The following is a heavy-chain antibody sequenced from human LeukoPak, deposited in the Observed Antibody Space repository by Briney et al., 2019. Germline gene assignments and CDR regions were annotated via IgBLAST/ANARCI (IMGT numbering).Heavy chain of an antibody. V-gene: IGHV3-21*01. D-gene: IGHD6-6*01. Sequence: GGSPRLSCAASGFTFSSYSMNWVRQAPGKGLEWVSSISSSSYIYYADSVKGRFTISRDNAKNSLYLQMNSLRAGDTAVYYCARDSIAASDYWGQGTLVTVSS. CDR3: ARDSIAASDY. CDR2: ISSSSYI. CDR1: GFTFSSYS. J-gene: IGHJ4*02.